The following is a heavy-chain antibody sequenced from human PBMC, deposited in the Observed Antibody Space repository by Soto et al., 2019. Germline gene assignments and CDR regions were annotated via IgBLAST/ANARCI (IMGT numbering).Heavy chain of an antibody. CDR2: ISTYNGDT. J-gene: IGHJ6*02. D-gene: IGHD5-12*01. CDR1: GYTFTRSG. Sequence: GASVKVSCKASGYTFTRSGISCGRQAPGQGLEWMGWISTYNGDTNYAQTFQGRVTMTTDTSTSTVHMEVRSLRSDDTAVYYCAREGVAPYYYYGMDVWGQGTPVTVSS. V-gene: IGHV1-18*01. CDR3: AREGVAPYYYYGMDV.